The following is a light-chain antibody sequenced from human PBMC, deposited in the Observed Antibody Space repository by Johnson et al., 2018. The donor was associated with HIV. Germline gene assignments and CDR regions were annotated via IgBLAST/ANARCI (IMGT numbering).Light chain of an antibody. CDR1: GSNIGNYY. Sequence: QSVLTQPPSVSAAPGQKVTISCSGNGSNIGNYYVSWYQLLPGTAPKLLIYENNKRPSGIPDRFSGSKSGTSATLGIAGLQTGDEADYYCGTWDKSLNTGAVFGTGTKVTVL. J-gene: IGLJ1*01. V-gene: IGLV1-51*02. CDR3: GTWDKSLNTGAV. CDR2: ENN.